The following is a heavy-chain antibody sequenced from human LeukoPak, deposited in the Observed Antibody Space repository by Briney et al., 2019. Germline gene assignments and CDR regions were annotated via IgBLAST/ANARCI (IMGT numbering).Heavy chain of an antibody. D-gene: IGHD2-8*01. J-gene: IGHJ4*02. Sequence: SETLSLTCTVSGGSMSSYYWSWIRQPPGKGLEWIGYIYYSGSTKYNPSLKSRVTISVDTSKNQFSLKLSSVTAADTAVYFCAKWASDNRAFDLWGRGTQVTVSS. CDR3: AKWASDNRAFDL. CDR1: GGSMSSYY. CDR2: IYYSGST. V-gene: IGHV4-59*08.